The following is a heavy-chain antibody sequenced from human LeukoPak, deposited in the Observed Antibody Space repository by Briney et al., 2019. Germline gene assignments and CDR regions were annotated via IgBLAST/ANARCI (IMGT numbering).Heavy chain of an antibody. CDR3: AKDLRHDFSSGYYFDY. J-gene: IGHJ4*02. CDR2: ISGSGGST. Sequence: GGSLRLSCAASGFTFSSYAMSWVRQAPGKGLEWVSAISGSGGSTYYADSVKGRFTISRDNSKNTLYLQMNSLRAEDTAVYYCAKDLRHDFSSGYYFDYWGQGTLVTVSS. CDR1: GFTFSSYA. D-gene: IGHD3-3*01. V-gene: IGHV3-23*01.